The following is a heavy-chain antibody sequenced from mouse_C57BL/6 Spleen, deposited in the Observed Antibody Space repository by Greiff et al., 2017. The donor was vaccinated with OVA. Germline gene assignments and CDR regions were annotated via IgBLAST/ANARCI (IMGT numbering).Heavy chain of an antibody. CDR3: ARQGGYGYYAMDY. V-gene: IGHV1-69*01. J-gene: IGHJ4*01. CDR1: GYTFTSYW. CDR2: IDPSDSYT. Sequence: QVQLQQPGAELVMPGASVKLSCKASGYTFTSYWMHWVKQRPGQGLEWIGEIDPSDSYTNYNQTFKGKSTLTVDKSSSTAYMQLSSLTSEDSAVYYCARQGGYGYYAMDYWGQGTSVTVSA. D-gene: IGHD2-2*01.